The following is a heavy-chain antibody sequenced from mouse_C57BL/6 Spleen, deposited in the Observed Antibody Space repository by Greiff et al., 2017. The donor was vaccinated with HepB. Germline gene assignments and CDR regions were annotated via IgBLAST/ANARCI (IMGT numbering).Heavy chain of an antibody. CDR3: ARGPHYYGSSSLAY. J-gene: IGHJ3*01. CDR2: IRNKANGYTT. Sequence: EVMLVESGGGLVQPGGSLSLSCAASGFTFTDYYMSWVRQPPGKALEWLGFIRNKANGYTTEYSASVKGRFTISRDNSQSILYLQMNALRAEDSATYYCARGPHYYGSSSLAYWGQGTLVTVSA. D-gene: IGHD1-1*01. CDR1: GFTFTDYY. V-gene: IGHV7-3*01.